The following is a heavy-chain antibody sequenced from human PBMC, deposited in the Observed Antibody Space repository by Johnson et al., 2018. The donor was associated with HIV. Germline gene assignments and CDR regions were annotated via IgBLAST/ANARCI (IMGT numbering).Heavy chain of an antibody. CDR1: GFTVSSNY. J-gene: IGHJ3*02. CDR2: IYSGGST. CDR3: TRVSSTSWALDI. Sequence: EVQLVESGGGLVQPGGSLRLSCAASGFTVSSNYMSWVRQAPGKGLEWVSVIYSGGSTYYADSVKGRFTISRDNSKNTLYLQMNSLRGDDTAVYYCTRVSSTSWALDIWGQGTLVTVSS. D-gene: IGHD2-15*01. V-gene: IGHV3-66*01.